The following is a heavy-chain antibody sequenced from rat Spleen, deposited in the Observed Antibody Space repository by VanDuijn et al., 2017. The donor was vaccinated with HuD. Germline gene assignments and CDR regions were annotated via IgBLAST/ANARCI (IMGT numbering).Heavy chain of an antibody. CDR2: INKDSNII. CDR3: ARHPDYSNYFDY. J-gene: IGHJ2*01. CDR1: GFSFNDYW. V-gene: IGHV4-2*01. D-gene: IGHD1-1*01. Sequence: EVKLVESGGGLVQPGRSLKLSCAASGFSFNDYWMGWVRQAPGKGLEWIGEINKDSNIIKYTPSLKDKLTISRDNAQNTLYLEMSKLGSEDTAIYYCARHPDYSNYFDYWGQGVMVTVSS.